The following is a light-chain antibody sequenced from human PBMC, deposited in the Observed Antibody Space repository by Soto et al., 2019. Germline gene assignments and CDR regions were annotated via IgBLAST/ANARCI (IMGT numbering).Light chain of an antibody. J-gene: IGKJ1*01. CDR2: GAF. Sequence: EIVLTQSPDTLSLSPGERATLSCRASQTISSNYVAWYQQKPGQAPRLLIYGAFNRATGIPDRFSGSGSGTDFTLTISRLEPEDFAVYYCQQYGSSGTFGQGTKVDIK. CDR3: QQYGSSGT. CDR1: QTISSNY. V-gene: IGKV3-20*01.